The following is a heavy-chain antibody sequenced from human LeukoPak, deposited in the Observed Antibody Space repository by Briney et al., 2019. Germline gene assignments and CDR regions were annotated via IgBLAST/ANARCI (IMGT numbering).Heavy chain of an antibody. CDR1: GFTFGDYA. CDR2: IRSKAYGGTT. D-gene: IGHD4-17*01. J-gene: IGHJ6*03. Sequence: GGALRLSCMASGFTFGDYAMRWVRQAPGEGGERGGFIRSKAYGGTTEYAASGKGRFTIERDESKKIAYLQMNSLKTEDPAVYSCTRGQHGDYVGYYYYMDVWGKGTTVTVSS. V-gene: IGHV3-49*04. CDR3: TRGQHGDYVGYYYYMDV.